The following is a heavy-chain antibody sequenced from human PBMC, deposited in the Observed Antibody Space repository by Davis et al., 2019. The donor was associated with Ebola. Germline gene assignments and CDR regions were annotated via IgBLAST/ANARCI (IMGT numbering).Heavy chain of an antibody. CDR3: ASQGFRQSRDY. CDR1: GFTFSGHW. J-gene: IGHJ4*01. CDR2: VNHEGSST. D-gene: IGHD3-3*01. Sequence: PGGSLRLSCAASGFTFSGHWMHWVRQAPGKGLMWVSRVNHEGSSTTYADSVKGRFTISRDNAKNTLYLQMNSLRAEDSAVYYCASQGFRQSRDYWGQGTLVTVSP. V-gene: IGHV3-74*01.